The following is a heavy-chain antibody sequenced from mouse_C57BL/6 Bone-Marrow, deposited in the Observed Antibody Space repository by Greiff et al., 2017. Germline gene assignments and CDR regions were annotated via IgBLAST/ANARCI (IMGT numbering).Heavy chain of an antibody. Sequence: EVHLVESGGGLVKPGGSLTLSCAASGFTFSSYAMSWVRQTPEKRLEWVATLSDGGSYTYYPANVKGRFTISRDNAKNNLYLQMSHLKSEDTAMYYCARGGVAGYWGQGTTLTVSS. J-gene: IGHJ2*01. CDR1: GFTFSSYA. CDR3: ARGGVAGY. D-gene: IGHD1-1*01. CDR2: LSDGGSYT. V-gene: IGHV5-4*01.